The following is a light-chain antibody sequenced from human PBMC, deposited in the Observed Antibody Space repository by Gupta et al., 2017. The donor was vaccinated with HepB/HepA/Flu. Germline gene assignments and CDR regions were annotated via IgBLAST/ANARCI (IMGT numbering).Light chain of an antibody. V-gene: IGKV3-11*01. CDR2: DAS. J-gene: IGKJ4*01. CDR1: ESVSHF. Sequence: EIVLTQSPATLSLSPGERATLSCRASESVSHFLVWYQQKPGQAPRLLIYDASSRDTGIPTRFSGSGYGTDFTLTISSREPEDFAVYYCQQLSNWPPLTFGGGTKVEMK. CDR3: QQLSNWPPLT.